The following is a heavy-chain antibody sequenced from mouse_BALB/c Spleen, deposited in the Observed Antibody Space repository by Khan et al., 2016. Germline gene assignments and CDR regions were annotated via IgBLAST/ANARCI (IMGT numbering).Heavy chain of an antibody. Sequence: EVKLEESGPSLVKPSQTLSLTCSVSGDFITSGYWNWIRKFPGNNLEYMGYISYTGITYYNPSLKSRISITRDTSKNQYYLQLNSVTTEDTATYYCARYGTRENAMDYWGQGTSVTVSS. CDR1: GDFITSGY. V-gene: IGHV3-8*02. CDR2: ISYTGIT. CDR3: ARYGTRENAMDY. D-gene: IGHD1-1*01. J-gene: IGHJ4*01.